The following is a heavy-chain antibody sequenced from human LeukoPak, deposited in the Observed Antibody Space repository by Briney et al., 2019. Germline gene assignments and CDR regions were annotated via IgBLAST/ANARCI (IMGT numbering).Heavy chain of an antibody. CDR2: IYYSGST. J-gene: IGHJ4*02. CDR1: GVSITSNSYY. CDR3: ASIDGYNLEGNFDY. V-gene: IGHV4-61*05. D-gene: IGHD5-24*01. Sequence: SETLSLTCTVSGVSITSNSYYWGWIRQAPGKGLEWIGNIYYSGSTNYNPSLKSRVTISVDTSKNQFSLKLSSVTAADTAVYYCASIDGYNLEGNFDYWGQGTLVTVSS.